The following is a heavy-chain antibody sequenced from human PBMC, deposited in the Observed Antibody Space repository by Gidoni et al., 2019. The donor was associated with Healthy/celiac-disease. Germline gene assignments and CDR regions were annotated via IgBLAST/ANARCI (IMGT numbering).Heavy chain of an antibody. D-gene: IGHD6-19*01. CDR2: ISSSSSNI. Sequence: EVQLVEPGGGLVKPGGSLRLSCAASGFTFSSYRRNWVRQAPGKGLEWVSSISSSSSNIYYADSVKGRFTISRNNAKNSLYLQMNSLRAEDTDVDYCASRTRKGPIAEAARAFDIWGQGTMVTVSS. J-gene: IGHJ3*02. CDR3: ASRTRKGPIAEAARAFDI. CDR1: GFTFSSYR. V-gene: IGHV3-21*01.